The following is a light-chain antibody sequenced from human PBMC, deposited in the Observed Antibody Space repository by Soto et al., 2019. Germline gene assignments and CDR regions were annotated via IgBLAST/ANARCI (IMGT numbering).Light chain of an antibody. CDR3: QQDKSYSVT. Sequence: DIHLTQSPSLLSASVGDRVTITCRASQTISQCLAWYQQKPGKAPKLLIYNASALKSGVPSRFSGSGSGTEFTLTISSLQPEDFATYYCQQDKSYSVTFGQGTRVEIK. V-gene: IGKV1-5*03. J-gene: IGKJ1*01. CDR2: NAS. CDR1: QTISQC.